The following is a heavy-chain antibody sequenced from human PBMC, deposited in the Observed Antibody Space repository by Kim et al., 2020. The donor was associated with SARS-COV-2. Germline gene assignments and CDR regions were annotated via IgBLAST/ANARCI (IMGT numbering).Heavy chain of an antibody. V-gene: IGHV1-8*01. Sequence: ASVKVSCKASGYTFTSYDINWVRQATGQGLEWMGWMNPNSGNTGYAQKFQGRVTMTRSTSISTAYMELSSLSSEDTAVYYCARVPNWVGGNYYYAVDVWGQGATVTVSS. CDR2: MNPNSGNT. J-gene: IGHJ6*02. D-gene: IGHD7-27*01. CDR1: GYTFTSYD. CDR3: ARVPNWVGGNYYYAVDV.